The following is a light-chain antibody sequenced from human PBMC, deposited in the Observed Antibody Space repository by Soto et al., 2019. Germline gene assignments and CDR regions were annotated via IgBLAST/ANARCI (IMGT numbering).Light chain of an antibody. J-gene: IGKJ5*01. V-gene: IGKV1-5*01. CDR2: DAS. CDR3: QQYNNWPPIT. Sequence: DIQMTQSPSTLSASVGDRVTITCRARQSISSWLAWYQQKPGKATKLLIYDASSLESGVPSRFSGSGSGTEFTLTISSLQSEDFAVYFCQQYNNWPPITFGQGTRLEIK. CDR1: QSISSW.